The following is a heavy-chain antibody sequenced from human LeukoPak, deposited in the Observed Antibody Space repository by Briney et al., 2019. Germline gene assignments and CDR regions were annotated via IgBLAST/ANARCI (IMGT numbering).Heavy chain of an antibody. J-gene: IGHJ6*03. D-gene: IGHD2-15*01. CDR3: ARDTCSGGSCYSVYYYYMDV. V-gene: IGHV7-4-1*02. CDR1: GYTFTSYA. Sequence: GASVKVSCKASGYTFTSYAMNWVRQAPGQGLEWMGWINTNTGNPTYAQGFTGRFVFSLDTSVSTAYLQISSLKAEDTAVYYCARDTCSGGSCYSVYYYYMDVWGKGTTVTVSS. CDR2: INTNTGNP.